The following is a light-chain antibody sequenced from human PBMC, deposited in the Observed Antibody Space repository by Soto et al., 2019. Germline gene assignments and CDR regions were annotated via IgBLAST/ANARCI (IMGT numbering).Light chain of an antibody. J-gene: IGKJ1*01. Sequence: EIVMAQSPATLSVSPGERATRSCRASQSVSSSYLAWYQQKPGQAPRLLIYGASSRATGIPDRFSGSGSGTDFTLTISRLEPEDFAVYYCQQYGSSPWTFGQGTKVDIK. V-gene: IGKV3-20*01. CDR2: GAS. CDR3: QQYGSSPWT. CDR1: QSVSSSY.